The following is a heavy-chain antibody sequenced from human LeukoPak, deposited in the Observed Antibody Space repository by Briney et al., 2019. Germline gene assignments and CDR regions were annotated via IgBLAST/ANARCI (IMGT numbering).Heavy chain of an antibody. Sequence: GGSLRLSCAASGFTFSSYSMNWVRQAPGKGLEWVSSISSSSSYIYYADSVKGRFTISRDNAKNSLYLQMNSLRAEDTAVYYCARVFDYYDSSGYEELDYWGQGTLVTVSS. CDR3: ARVFDYYDSSGYEELDY. D-gene: IGHD3-22*01. V-gene: IGHV3-21*01. J-gene: IGHJ4*02. CDR2: ISSSSSYI. CDR1: GFTFSSYS.